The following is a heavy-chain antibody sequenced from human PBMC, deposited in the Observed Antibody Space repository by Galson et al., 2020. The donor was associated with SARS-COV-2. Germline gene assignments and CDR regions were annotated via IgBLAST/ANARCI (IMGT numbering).Heavy chain of an antibody. CDR2: TYYRSKWYN. CDR1: GDSVSSNSAA. Sequence: SQTLSLTCAISGDSVSSNSAAWNWIRQSPSRGLEWMGRTYYRSKWYNDYAVSVKSRITINPDTSKNQFSLQLNSVTPEDTAVYYCARGFFSIGWYLGDYYYYGVDVWGQGTAVTVSS. V-gene: IGHV6-1*01. D-gene: IGHD6-19*01. J-gene: IGHJ6*02. CDR3: ARGFFSIGWYLGDYYYYGVDV.